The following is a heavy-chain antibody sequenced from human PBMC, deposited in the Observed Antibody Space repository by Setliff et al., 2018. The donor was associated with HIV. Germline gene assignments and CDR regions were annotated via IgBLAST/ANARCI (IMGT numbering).Heavy chain of an antibody. V-gene: IGHV1-3*01. CDR1: GYIFTTYA. Sequence: GASVKVSCKASGYIFTTYAMHWVRLAPGQRLEWMGWINAGNGNTKYSQRFQGRVIITRDTSASTAYMELSSLRSEDTAVYYCARTREAVMYYYYGMDVWGQGTTVTVSS. D-gene: IGHD3-16*01. CDR3: ARTREAVMYYYYGMDV. J-gene: IGHJ6*02. CDR2: INAGNGNT.